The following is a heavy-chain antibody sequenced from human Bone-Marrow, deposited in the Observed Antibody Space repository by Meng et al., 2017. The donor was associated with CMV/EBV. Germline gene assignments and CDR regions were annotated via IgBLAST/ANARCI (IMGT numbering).Heavy chain of an antibody. J-gene: IGHJ4*02. V-gene: IGHV3-53*01. D-gene: IGHD2-2*02. Sequence: GESLKISCAASGFTVSSNYMSWVRQAPGKGLEWVSVIYSGGSTYYADSVKGRFTISRDNSKNTLYLQMNSLRAEDTAVYYCARAYCSSTSCYTALFDYWGQGTLVTVSS. CDR2: IYSGGST. CDR3: ARAYCSSTSCYTALFDY. CDR1: GFTVSSNY.